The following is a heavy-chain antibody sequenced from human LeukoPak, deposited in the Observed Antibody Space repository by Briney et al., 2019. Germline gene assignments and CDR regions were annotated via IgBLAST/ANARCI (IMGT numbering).Heavy chain of an antibody. Sequence: ASVKVSCKASGYTFTGYYMHWVRPAPGQGLEWMGWINPNSGGTNYAQKFQGRVTMTRDTSISTAYMELSRLRSDDTAVYYCARIDYGDYVAFDYWGQGTLVTVSS. CDR3: ARIDYGDYVAFDY. V-gene: IGHV1-2*02. D-gene: IGHD4-17*01. CDR1: GYTFTGYY. CDR2: INPNSGGT. J-gene: IGHJ4*02.